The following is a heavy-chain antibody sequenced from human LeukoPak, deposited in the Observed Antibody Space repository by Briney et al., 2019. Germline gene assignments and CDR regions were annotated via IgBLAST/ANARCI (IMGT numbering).Heavy chain of an antibody. CDR2: IYYSGST. D-gene: IGHD3-3*01. CDR3: ARGTYYDFWSANRHFDY. CDR1: GGSISSYY. J-gene: IGHJ4*02. Sequence: SETLSLTCTVSGGSISSYYWSWIRQPPGKGLEWIGYIYYSGSTNYNPSLKSRVTTSVDTSKNQFSLKLSSVTAADTAVYYCARGTYYDFWSANRHFDYWGQGTLVTVSS. V-gene: IGHV4-59*01.